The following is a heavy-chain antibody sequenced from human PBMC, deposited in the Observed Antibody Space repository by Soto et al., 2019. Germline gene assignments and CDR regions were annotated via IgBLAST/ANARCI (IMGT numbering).Heavy chain of an antibody. D-gene: IGHD3-10*01. CDR2: IIPVLRIA. CDR1: GGTFSNYI. Sequence: QVQLVQSGAEVKKPGSSVNVSCKASGGTFSNYIINWVRQAPGQGLEWMGRIIPVLRIAKYAQKFQGRVTVTADRSTSTGYMELSSLRSDDTAVYYCASEYYYGSGSYGGNWFDPWGQGTLVTVSS. J-gene: IGHJ5*02. CDR3: ASEYYYGSGSYGGNWFDP. V-gene: IGHV1-69*02.